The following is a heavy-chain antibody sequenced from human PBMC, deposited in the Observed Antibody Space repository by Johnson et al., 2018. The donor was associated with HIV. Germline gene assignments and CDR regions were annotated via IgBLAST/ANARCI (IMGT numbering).Heavy chain of an antibody. V-gene: IGHV3-30*14. Sequence: VQLVESGGGVVQPGRSLRLSCAASGFTFSSYAMHWVRQAPGKGLEWVAVISYDGSNKYYADSVRGRFTISRDNSKNTLYLQMSSLRAEDTAVYYCATDILFGTTRFDHDAFDVWGQGTMVTVSS. J-gene: IGHJ3*01. CDR1: GFTFSSYA. CDR2: ISYDGSNK. D-gene: IGHD1-1*01. CDR3: ATDILFGTTRFDHDAFDV.